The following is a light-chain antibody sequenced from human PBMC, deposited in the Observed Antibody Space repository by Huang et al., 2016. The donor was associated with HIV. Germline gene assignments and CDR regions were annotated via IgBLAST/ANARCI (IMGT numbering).Light chain of an antibody. CDR2: TVS. CDR3: QQSFSVPRT. V-gene: IGKV1-39*01. CDR1: QNITKS. Sequence: DIQMTQSPLSLSASVGARFTFTCRADQNITKSLNWYQQKPGKAPKLLIYTVSTLESGVPSRFSGSGSGSRFTLNIGNLQPEDFATYYCQQSFSVPRTFG. J-gene: IGKJ1*01.